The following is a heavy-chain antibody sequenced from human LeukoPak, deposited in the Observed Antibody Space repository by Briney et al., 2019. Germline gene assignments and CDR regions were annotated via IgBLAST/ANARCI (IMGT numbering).Heavy chain of an antibody. V-gene: IGHV1-8*03. CDR3: ARGRGYYDILTGYYASFDY. J-gene: IGHJ4*02. CDR1: GYTFTSYD. D-gene: IGHD3-9*01. Sequence: ASVKVSCKASGYTFTSYDINWVRQATGQGLEWMGWMNPNGGNTGYAQKFQGRVTITRNTSISTAYMELSSLRSEDTAVYYCARGRGYYDILTGYYASFDYWGQGTLVTVSS. CDR2: MNPNGGNT.